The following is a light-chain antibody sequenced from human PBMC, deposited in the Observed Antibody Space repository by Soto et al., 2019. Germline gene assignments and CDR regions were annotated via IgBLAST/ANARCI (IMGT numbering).Light chain of an antibody. J-gene: IGKJ1*01. Sequence: IQMTQSPSSLSASVGDRVTITCRASQTIDKYLNWYQHIPGRAPKLLICGASSLQSGVPTRFSGSGGGTYFTLTISSLQHEDFATYYCQQSYSSPGTFGRGTRVE. CDR3: QQSYSSPGT. CDR1: QTIDKY. V-gene: IGKV1-39*01. CDR2: GAS.